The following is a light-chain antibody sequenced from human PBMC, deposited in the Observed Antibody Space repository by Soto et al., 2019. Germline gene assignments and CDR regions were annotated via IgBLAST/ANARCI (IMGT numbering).Light chain of an antibody. J-gene: IGKJ1*01. CDR3: QQYASSPRT. CDR2: DAS. Sequence: EIVLTQSPATLSLSPGERATHFCRASQSVSSYLAWYQQKPGQAPRLLIYDASTRATGIPDRFSGGGSGTDFTLTISRLEPEDFAVYYCQQYASSPRTFGQGTKV. CDR1: QSVSSY. V-gene: IGKV3-20*01.